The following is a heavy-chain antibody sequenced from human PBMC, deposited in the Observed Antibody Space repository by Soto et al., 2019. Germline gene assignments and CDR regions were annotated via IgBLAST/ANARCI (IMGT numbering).Heavy chain of an antibody. J-gene: IGHJ3*02. V-gene: IGHV3-13*01. D-gene: IGHD3-16*02. CDR3: ARGLPSHLGELSLFFGAFDI. CDR2: IGTAGDT. Sequence: GGSLRLSCAASGFTFSSYDMHWVRQATGKGLEWVSAIGTAGDTYYPGSVKGRFTISRENAKNSLYLQMNSLRAGDTAVYYCARGLPSHLGELSLFFGAFDIWGQGTMVTVSS. CDR1: GFTFSSYD.